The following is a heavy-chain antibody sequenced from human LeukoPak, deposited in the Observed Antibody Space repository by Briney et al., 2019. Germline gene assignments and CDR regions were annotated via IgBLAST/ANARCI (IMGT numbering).Heavy chain of an antibody. CDR2: IDQDGSSE. CDR1: GFTFSDYW. V-gene: IGHV3-7*01. Sequence: GGSLRLSCAASGFTFSDYWMNWVRQAPGKGLEWVANIDQDGSSEYYVGSVQGRFTISRDNAKNSLYLQMNSLRAEDAAVYYCARGDWAPFDYWGQGSLLTVSS. D-gene: IGHD2-21*02. CDR3: ARGDWAPFDY. J-gene: IGHJ4*02.